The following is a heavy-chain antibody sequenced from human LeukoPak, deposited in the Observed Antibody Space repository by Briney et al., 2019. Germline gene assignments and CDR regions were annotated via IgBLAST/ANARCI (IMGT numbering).Heavy chain of an antibody. CDR2: IYYSGST. D-gene: IGHD3-10*01. CDR3: ASSGSGSYNPPFDY. J-gene: IGHJ4*02. V-gene: IGHV4-59*08. CDR1: GGSISSYY. Sequence: SETLSLTCTVSGGSISSYYWSWIRQPPGKGLEWIGYIYYSGSTNYNPSLKSRVTISVDTSKNQFSLKLSSVTAADTAVYYCASSGSGSYNPPFDYWGQGTLVTVSS.